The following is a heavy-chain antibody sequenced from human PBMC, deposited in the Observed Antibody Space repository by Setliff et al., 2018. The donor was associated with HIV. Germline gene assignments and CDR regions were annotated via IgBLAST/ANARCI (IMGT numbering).Heavy chain of an antibody. CDR2: ISPIIGTA. D-gene: IGHD3-9*01. CDR1: GGTFSNYA. V-gene: IGHV1-69*05. J-gene: IGHJ6*02. Sequence: SVKVSCKASGGTFSNYAINWVRQAPGQGLEWMGGISPIIGTADCAQKFQGRVTITTDESTSTAYMEVSSLRSEDTAVYYCARAPKLRYFDWLPHENYYYYGMDVWGQGTTVTVSS. CDR3: ARAPKLRYFDWLPHENYYYYGMDV.